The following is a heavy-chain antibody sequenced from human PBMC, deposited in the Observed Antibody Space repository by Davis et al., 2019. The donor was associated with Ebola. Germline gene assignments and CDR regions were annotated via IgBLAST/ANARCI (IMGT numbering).Heavy chain of an antibody. J-gene: IGHJ4*02. CDR1: GGSISSSSYY. CDR2: IYYSGST. V-gene: IGHV4-39*01. CDR3: ARQSGYPYYFDY. Sequence: SETLSLTCTVPGGSISSSSYYWGWIRQPPGKGLEWIGSIYYSGSTYYNPSLKSRVTISVDTSKNQFSLKLSSVTAADTAVYYCARQSGYPYYFDYWGQGTLVTVSS. D-gene: IGHD3-3*01.